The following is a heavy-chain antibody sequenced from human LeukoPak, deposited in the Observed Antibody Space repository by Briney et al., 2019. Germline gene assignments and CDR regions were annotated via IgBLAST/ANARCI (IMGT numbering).Heavy chain of an antibody. Sequence: GRSLRLSCAASGCTFSSYAMHWVRQAPGKGLEWVAVISYDGSNKYYADSVKGRFTISRDNSKNTLYLQMNSLRAEDTAVYYCARRLQPYYFDYWGQGTLVTVSS. D-gene: IGHD4-11*01. CDR1: GCTFSSYA. J-gene: IGHJ4*02. CDR3: ARRLQPYYFDY. CDR2: ISYDGSNK. V-gene: IGHV3-30-3*01.